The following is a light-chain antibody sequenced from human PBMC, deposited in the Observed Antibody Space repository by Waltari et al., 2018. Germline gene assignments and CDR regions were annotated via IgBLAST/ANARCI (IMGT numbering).Light chain of an antibody. V-gene: IGKV3-20*01. J-gene: IGKJ1*01. CDR1: KSSAKN. CDR2: HAS. CDR3: QHYGSLPVT. Sequence: EIVLSQSSGTLSPSPGERATISCWARKSSAKNLAWYQQKPGQAPRLLIYHASSRAAGIPDRFSGSGSGTDFSLTISRLEPEDFAVYYCQHYGSLPVTFGQGTKVEIK.